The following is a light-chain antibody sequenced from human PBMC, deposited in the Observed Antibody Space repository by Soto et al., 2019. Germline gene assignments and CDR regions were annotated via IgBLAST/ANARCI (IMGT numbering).Light chain of an antibody. J-gene: IGKJ1*01. CDR3: XQYXNWPRT. CDR2: GAS. Sequence: EIVMTQSPATLSVSPGERATLSCRASQSVSSNLAWYQQKPGQAPRLLIYGASTRATGIPARFSGSGSGTEFTLTISSLQSEDXXXXXXXQYXNWPRTFGQGTKVEIK. CDR1: QSVSSN. V-gene: IGKV3-15*01.